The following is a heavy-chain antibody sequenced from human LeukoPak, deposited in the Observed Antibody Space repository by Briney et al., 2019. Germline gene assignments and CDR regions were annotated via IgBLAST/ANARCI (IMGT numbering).Heavy chain of an antibody. CDR3: AKDGGYCSSNTCFQPFDY. Sequence: GGSLRLCCAASGFTFSSYAMGWVRQAPGKGLERVSVISGSGGSTYYADSVKGQFTISRDNSKNTLYLQMNSLRAEDTAVYYCAKDGGYCSSNTCFQPFDYWGQGTLVTVSS. J-gene: IGHJ4*02. D-gene: IGHD2-2*01. V-gene: IGHV3-23*01. CDR2: ISGSGGST. CDR1: GFTFSSYA.